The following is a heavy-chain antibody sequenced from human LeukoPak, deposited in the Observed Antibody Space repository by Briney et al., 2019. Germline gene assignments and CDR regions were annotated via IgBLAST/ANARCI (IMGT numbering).Heavy chain of an antibody. J-gene: IGHJ6*02. Sequence: PSETLSLTCTVSGGSISSYYWSWIRQPPGKGLEWIGEINHSGSTNYNPSLKSRVTISVGTSKNQFSLKLSSVTAADTAVYYRARAANYDSSGYFGLYYYYYGMDVWGQGTTVTVSS. CDR1: GGSISSYY. CDR2: INHSGST. D-gene: IGHD3-22*01. V-gene: IGHV4-34*01. CDR3: ARAANYDSSGYFGLYYYYYGMDV.